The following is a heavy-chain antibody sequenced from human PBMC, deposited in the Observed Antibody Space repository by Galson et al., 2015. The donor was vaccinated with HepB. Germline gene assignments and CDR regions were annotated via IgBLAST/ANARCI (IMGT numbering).Heavy chain of an antibody. CDR2: INPHSGGT. V-gene: IGHV1-2*02. J-gene: IGHJ6*02. CDR1: GYIFSGYY. D-gene: IGHD2-8*02. Sequence: SVKVSCKASGYIFSGYYIHWVRQAPGQGLEWMGWINPHSGGTNFARKFQGRVTMTRDTSISTAYMELSRLTSDDTAVYYCARDRRGRIALATPHDPSMDVWGQGTTVTVSS. CDR3: ARDRRGRIALATPHDPSMDV.